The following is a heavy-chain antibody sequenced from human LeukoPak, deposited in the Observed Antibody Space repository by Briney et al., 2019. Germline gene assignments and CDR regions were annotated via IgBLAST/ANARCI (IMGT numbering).Heavy chain of an antibody. V-gene: IGHV1-46*01. J-gene: IGHJ4*02. CDR2: INPSGGTT. Sequence: ASVNVSCKTSGYTFSNYYMHWVRQAPGQGLEWMGIINPSGGTTSYAQKFQGRVTLTRDTSSSTVYMELSSLTSEDTAVYYCARHQGPDWGQGTLVTVSS. CDR1: GYTFSNYY. CDR3: ARHQGPD.